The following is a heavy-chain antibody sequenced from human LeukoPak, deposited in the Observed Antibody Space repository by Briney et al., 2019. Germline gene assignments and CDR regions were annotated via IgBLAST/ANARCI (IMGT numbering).Heavy chain of an antibody. CDR2: ISSSGSTI. CDR1: GFTFSRHA. D-gene: IGHD3-3*01. CDR3: ARHVTIFGVVPGYFDY. Sequence: GGSLRLSCAASGFTFSRHAMSWVRQAPGKGLEWVSYISSSGSTIYYADSVKGRFTISRDNAKNSLYLQMNSLRAEDTAVYYCARHVTIFGVVPGYFDYWGQGTLVTVSS. J-gene: IGHJ4*02. V-gene: IGHV3-48*04.